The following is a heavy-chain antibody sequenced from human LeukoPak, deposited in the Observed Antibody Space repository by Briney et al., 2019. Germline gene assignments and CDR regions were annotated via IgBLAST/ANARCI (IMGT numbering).Heavy chain of an antibody. Sequence: GVSLRLSCAASGFTFRDYYMIWIPDAPGKGLEWVSYISSSGSPIYYADSVKGRFTISRDNAKNSLYLQMNSLRAEDTAVYYCARDQYSSSWDPWWYYGMDVWGQGTTVTVSS. J-gene: IGHJ6*02. CDR1: GFTFRDYY. D-gene: IGHD6-13*01. CDR3: ARDQYSSSWDPWWYYGMDV. CDR2: ISSSGSPI. V-gene: IGHV3-11*01.